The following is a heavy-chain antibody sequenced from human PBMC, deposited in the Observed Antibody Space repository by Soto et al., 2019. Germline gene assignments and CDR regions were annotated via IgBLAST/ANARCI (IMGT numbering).Heavy chain of an antibody. CDR2: IFHSGST. V-gene: IGHV4-4*02. CDR3: ARQLERGGLPEGFEY. J-gene: IGHJ4*02. D-gene: IGHD1-1*01. Sequence: QVQLQESGPGLVEPSGTLSLTCAVSGDSISSSHWWSWVRQSPGKGLEWIGEIFHSGSTKYNPSLESRVTMSVDKSNNQLSLKLYSVTAADTAVYYCARQLERGGLPEGFEYWGQGTPAIVSS. CDR1: GDSISSSHW.